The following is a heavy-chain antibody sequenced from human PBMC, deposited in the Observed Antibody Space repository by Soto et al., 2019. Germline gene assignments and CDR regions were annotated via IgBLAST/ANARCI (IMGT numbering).Heavy chain of an antibody. D-gene: IGHD3-22*01. CDR1: GFTFSSYG. J-gene: IGHJ4*02. CDR3: AKEWVYDSSGWSFDY. Sequence: QVQLVESGGGVVQPGRSLRLSCAASGFTFSSYGMHWVRQAPGKGLEWVAVISYDGSNKYYADSVKGRFTISRDNSKNTLYLQRNSLIAEDTAVYYCAKEWVYDSSGWSFDYWGQGTLVTASS. V-gene: IGHV3-30*18. CDR2: ISYDGSNK.